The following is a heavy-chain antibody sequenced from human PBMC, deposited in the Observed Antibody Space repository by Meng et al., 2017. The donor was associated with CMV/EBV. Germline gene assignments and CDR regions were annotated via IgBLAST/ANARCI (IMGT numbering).Heavy chain of an antibody. CDR2: LSGDGGGS. J-gene: IGHJ4*02. V-gene: IGHV3-23*01. CDR1: EFNFSSYA. D-gene: IGHD6-19*01. Sequence: SEFNFSSYAISWVRQAPGKGLEWVSTLSGDGGGSYYTDSVKGRFTISRDNSKNTLYLQMNSLRVEDTAVYYCAKVQAVGGTQTFDYWGQGTLVTVSS. CDR3: AKVQAVGGTQTFDY.